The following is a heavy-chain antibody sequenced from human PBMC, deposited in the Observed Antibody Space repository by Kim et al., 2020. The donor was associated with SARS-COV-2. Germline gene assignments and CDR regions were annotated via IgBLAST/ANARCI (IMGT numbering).Heavy chain of an antibody. CDR3: ARGPHCSGGRCFAYYYYYG. CDR1: GGSFSGYY. CDR2: INHSGST. Sequence: SETLSLTCAVYGGSFSGYYWSWIRQPPGKGLEWIGEINHSGSTNYNPSLKSRVTISVDTSKNQFSLKLSSVTAADTAVYYCARGPHCSGGRCFAYYYYYG. J-gene: IGHJ6*01. D-gene: IGHD2-15*01. V-gene: IGHV4-34*01.